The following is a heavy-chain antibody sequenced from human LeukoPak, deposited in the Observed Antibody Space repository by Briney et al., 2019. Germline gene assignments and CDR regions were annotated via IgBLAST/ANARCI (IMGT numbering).Heavy chain of an antibody. CDR2: IYHSGST. J-gene: IGHJ4*02. Sequence: PGGSLRLSCAAPGFSFSSYGMHWVRQPPGKGLEWIGEIYHSGSTNYNPSLKSRVTISVDKSKNQFSLKLSSVTAADTAVYYCARTALYGDLYFDYWGQGTLVTVSS. CDR1: GFSFSSYG. D-gene: IGHD4-17*01. V-gene: IGHV4-4*02. CDR3: ARTALYGDLYFDY.